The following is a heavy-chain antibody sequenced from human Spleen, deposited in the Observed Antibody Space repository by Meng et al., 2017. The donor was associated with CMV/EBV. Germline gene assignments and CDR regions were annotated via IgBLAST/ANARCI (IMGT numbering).Heavy chain of an antibody. Sequence: IYGGSFSGYYWSWIRQPPGKGLEWIGEINHSGSTNYNPSLTSRVTISADTSKNQFSLRLSSVTAADTAVYYCALGYCSSTSCYREDYWGQGTLVTVSS. V-gene: IGHV4-34*01. CDR2: INHSGST. CDR3: ALGYCSSTSCYREDY. CDR1: GGSFSGYY. D-gene: IGHD2-2*02. J-gene: IGHJ4*02.